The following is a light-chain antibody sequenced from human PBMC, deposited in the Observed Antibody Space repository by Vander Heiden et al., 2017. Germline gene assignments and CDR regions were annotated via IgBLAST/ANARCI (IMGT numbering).Light chain of an antibody. CDR2: LVS. Sequence: DIVMTQSPLSLPVTPGEPASISCRSSQSLLHSNGYNYLDWYLQKPGQSPQLLIYLVSNRASEVPDRFSGSGSGTDFTLKISRVEAEDVGVYYCMQALQTPRTFGQGTKVEIK. CDR3: MQALQTPRT. V-gene: IGKV2-28*01. CDR1: QSLLHSNGYNY. J-gene: IGKJ1*01.